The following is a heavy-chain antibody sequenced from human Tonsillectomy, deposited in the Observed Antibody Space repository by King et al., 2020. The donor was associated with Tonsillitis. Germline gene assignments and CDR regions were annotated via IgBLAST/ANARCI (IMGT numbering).Heavy chain of an antibody. Sequence: AQLVQSGGGLGQPGGSLRLSCAASGFTFRKFWMTWVRQAPGKGREWVANIKEDGNEKFYVDSVKGRVTDSRDNAKDSLALQMNSLRGDDTAVYYCARDATRGGDFDYWGQGSLVIISP. D-gene: IGHD2-15*01. J-gene: IGHJ4*02. CDR2: IKEDGNEK. V-gene: IGHV3-7*01. CDR3: ARDATRGGDFDY. CDR1: GFTFRKFW.